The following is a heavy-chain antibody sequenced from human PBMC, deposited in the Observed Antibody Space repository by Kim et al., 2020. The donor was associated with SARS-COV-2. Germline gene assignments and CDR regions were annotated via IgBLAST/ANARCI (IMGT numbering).Heavy chain of an antibody. J-gene: IGHJ4*02. D-gene: IGHD3-10*01. CDR3: ARFGGRMVRGVII. V-gene: IGHV3-11*03. Sequence: YADSVKGRFTISRDNAKNSLYLQMNSLRAEDTAVYYCARFGGRMVRGVIIWGQGTLVTVSS.